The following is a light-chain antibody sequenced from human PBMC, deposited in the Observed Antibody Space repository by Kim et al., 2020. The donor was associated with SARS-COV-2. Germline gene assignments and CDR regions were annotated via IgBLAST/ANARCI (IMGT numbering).Light chain of an antibody. V-gene: IGLV3-9*01. CDR3: QVLDSSSVV. Sequence: SYELTQPLSVSVALGQTARITCGGNNIGRKNVHWYQQKPGQAPVLVIYGDYNRPSGIPERFSGSNSGNTATLTISRAQAGDEADYYCQVLDSSSVVFGGGTQLTVL. J-gene: IGLJ2*01. CDR2: GDY. CDR1: NIGRKN.